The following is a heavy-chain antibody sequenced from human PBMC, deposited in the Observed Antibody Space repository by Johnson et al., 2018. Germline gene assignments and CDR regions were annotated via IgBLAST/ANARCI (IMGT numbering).Heavy chain of an antibody. CDR3: AKDIRGPPDYYDYDYMDV. J-gene: IGHJ6*03. Sequence: VQLVESGGGLVQHGRSLRLSCAASGFTFDVYAMHWVRQVPGKGLEWVSGISWDSGNIAYADSVKGRFTISRDNATNSLYLQMNSLRAEDTALYYCAKDIRGPPDYYDYDYMDVWGKGTTVTVSS. CDR2: ISWDSGNI. CDR1: GFTFDVYA. V-gene: IGHV3-9*01.